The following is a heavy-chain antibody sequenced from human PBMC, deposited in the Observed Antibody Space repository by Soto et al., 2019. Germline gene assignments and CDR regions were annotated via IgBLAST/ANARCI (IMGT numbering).Heavy chain of an antibody. CDR3: ATRSPIVGATPYYYYGMDV. J-gene: IGHJ6*02. V-gene: IGHV5-51*01. Sequence: GESLKISCKGSGYSFASYWIGWVRQMPGKGLEWMGIIYPGDSDTRYSPSFQGQVTISADKSISTAYLQWSSLKASDTAMYYFATRSPIVGATPYYYYGMDVWGQGTTVTVSS. CDR1: GYSFASYW. CDR2: IYPGDSDT. D-gene: IGHD1-26*01.